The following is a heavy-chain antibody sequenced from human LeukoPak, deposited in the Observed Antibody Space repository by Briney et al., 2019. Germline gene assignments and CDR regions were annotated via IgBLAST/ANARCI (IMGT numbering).Heavy chain of an antibody. CDR2: IYYSGST. J-gene: IGHJ6*03. V-gene: IGHV4-61*10. Sequence: PSETLSLTCTVSGGSISSGSYYWSWIRQPAGKGLEWIGYIYYSGSTNYNPSLKSRVTISVDTSKNQFSLKLSSVTAADTAVYYCAREVTVSYNYYYYMDVWGKGTTVTVSS. D-gene: IGHD2-21*02. CDR3: AREVTVSYNYYYYMDV. CDR1: GGSISSGSYY.